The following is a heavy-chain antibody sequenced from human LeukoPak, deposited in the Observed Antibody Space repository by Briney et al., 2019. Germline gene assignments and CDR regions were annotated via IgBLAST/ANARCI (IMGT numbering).Heavy chain of an antibody. CDR3: AKEYHFWSGSPFDY. D-gene: IGHD3-3*02. J-gene: IGHJ4*02. CDR1: GFTFSSYG. V-gene: IGHV3-30*02. Sequence: PGGSLRLSCAASGFTFSSYGMHWVRQAPGKGLEGVAFIRYDGSNKYYEDSVKGRFTISRDNSKNTLYLQMNSLRAEDTALYYCAKEYHFWSGSPFDYWGQGTLVTVSS. CDR2: IRYDGSNK.